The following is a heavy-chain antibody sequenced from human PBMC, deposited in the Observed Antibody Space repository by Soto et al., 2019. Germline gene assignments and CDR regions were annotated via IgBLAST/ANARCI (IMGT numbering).Heavy chain of an antibody. CDR1: GDSVSSNSAA. D-gene: IGHD1-7*01. J-gene: IGHJ6*03. Sequence: SETLSLTCAISGDSVSSNSAAWNWIRQSPSRGLEWLGRTYYRSRWYNDYAVSVRSRITVNPDTSKNQFSLHLNSVTPEDTAKYFCAGTSSLQGYYRDVWDKGTTVTVSS. V-gene: IGHV6-1*01. CDR2: TYYRSRWYN. CDR3: AGTSSLQGYYRDV.